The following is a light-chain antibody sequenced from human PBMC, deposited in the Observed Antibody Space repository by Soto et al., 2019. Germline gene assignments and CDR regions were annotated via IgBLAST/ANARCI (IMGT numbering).Light chain of an antibody. J-gene: IGKJ1*01. V-gene: IGKV1-6*01. Sequence: AIQMTQSPSSLSASVGDTVTITCQASQGIRNDLAWYQQKPGKAPELLIYAASSLQSGVPSRFNGSGSGADFALTISTLQPEDFATYYCLQDYNYPRTFGQGTKVEIK. CDR3: LQDYNYPRT. CDR2: AAS. CDR1: QGIRND.